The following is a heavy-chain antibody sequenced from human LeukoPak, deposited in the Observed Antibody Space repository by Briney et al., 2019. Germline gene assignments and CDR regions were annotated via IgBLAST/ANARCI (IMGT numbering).Heavy chain of an antibody. J-gene: IGHJ6*03. CDR3: ARHSGIYSYYYYYIDV. CDR1: GYTFSDYY. V-gene: IGHV1-2*02. D-gene: IGHD1-26*01. CDR2: INPKSGGT. Sequence: ASVKVSCKASGYTFSDYYIHWVRQAPGQGLEWMGWINPKSGGTNSAQKFQGRVTMTRDMSLSTAYMEVTSLRSDDTAIYYCARHSGIYSYYYYYIDVWGKGTTVIISS.